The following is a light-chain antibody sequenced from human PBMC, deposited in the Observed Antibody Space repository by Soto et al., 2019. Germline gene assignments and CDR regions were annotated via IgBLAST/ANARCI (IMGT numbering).Light chain of an antibody. Sequence: SVLTHPPSASGSPGQSVTISCTGTSSDVGGYNYVSWYQQHPGKAPKLMIYEVSKRPSGVPDRFSGSKSGNTASLTVSGLQAEDEADYYCSSYAGSNNVFGTGTKVTVL. CDR1: SSDVGGYNY. CDR2: EVS. V-gene: IGLV2-8*01. J-gene: IGLJ1*01. CDR3: SSYAGSNNV.